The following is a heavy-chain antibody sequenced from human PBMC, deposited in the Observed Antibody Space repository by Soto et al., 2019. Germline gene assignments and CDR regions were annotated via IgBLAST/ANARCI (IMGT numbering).Heavy chain of an antibody. Sequence: GGSLRLSCAASGFTFSSYSMNWVRQAPGKGLEWVSSISSSSSYIYYADSVKGRFTISRDNAKNSLYLQMNSLRAEDTAVYYCARETAIYDSSGYYYYYYGMYVWGQGTTVTVSS. V-gene: IGHV3-21*01. CDR2: ISSSSSYI. CDR3: ARETAIYDSSGYYYYYYGMYV. CDR1: GFTFSSYS. J-gene: IGHJ6*02. D-gene: IGHD3-22*01.